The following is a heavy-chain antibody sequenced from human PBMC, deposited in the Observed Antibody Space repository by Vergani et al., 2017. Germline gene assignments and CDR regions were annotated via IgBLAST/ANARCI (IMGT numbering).Heavy chain of an antibody. CDR1: NGSISSDSHY. Sequence: QLKLQESGPGLVKPSETLSLTCTVSNGSISSDSHYWGWLRQPPGKGLEWIGRIYTSGSTNYNPSLKSRVTMSVDTSKNQFSLKLSSVTAADTAVYYCARSFGVVNTYYDFYYMDVWGKGTTVTVSS. V-gene: IGHV4-61*02. CDR3: ARSFGVVNTYYDFYYMDV. CDR2: IYTSGST. J-gene: IGHJ6*03. D-gene: IGHD3-3*01.